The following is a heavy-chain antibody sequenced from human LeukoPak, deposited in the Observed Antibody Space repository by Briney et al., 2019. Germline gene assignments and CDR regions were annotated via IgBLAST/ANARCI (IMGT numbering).Heavy chain of an antibody. Sequence: ASVKVSCKASVYTFTSYGISWVRQAPGQGLEWMGWISAYNGNTNYAQKLQGRVTMTTDTSTSTAYMELRSLRSDDTAVYYCARALPSLWFGELLSPYYYYYGMDVWGQGTTVTVSS. CDR1: VYTFTSYG. D-gene: IGHD3-10*01. J-gene: IGHJ6*02. CDR2: ISAYNGNT. V-gene: IGHV1-18*01. CDR3: ARALPSLWFGELLSPYYYYYGMDV.